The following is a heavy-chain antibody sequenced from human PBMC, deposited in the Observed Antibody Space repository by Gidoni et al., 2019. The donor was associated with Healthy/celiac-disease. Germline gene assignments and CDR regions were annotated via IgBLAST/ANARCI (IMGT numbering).Heavy chain of an antibody. Sequence: EVQLVESGGGLVQPGGSLRLSCAASGVTGSSNYMSWVRPAPGKGLEWVSVIYSGGSTYYADAVKGRFTISRDNSKNTLYLQMNSLRAEDTAVYYCARDARGYSYGYYYYGMDVWGQGTTVTVSS. CDR1: GVTGSSNY. CDR2: IYSGGST. J-gene: IGHJ6*02. V-gene: IGHV3-66*01. CDR3: ARDARGYSYGYYYYGMDV. D-gene: IGHD5-18*01.